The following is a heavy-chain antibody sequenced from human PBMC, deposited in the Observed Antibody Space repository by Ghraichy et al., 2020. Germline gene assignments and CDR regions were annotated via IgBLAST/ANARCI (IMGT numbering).Heavy chain of an antibody. Sequence: GGSLRLSCAASGFTFSSYAMSWVRQAPGKGLEWVSAISGSGGSKYYADSVKGRFTISRDNSKNTLYLQMNSLRAEDTAVYYCAKVEGDGYTRLSYYYGMDVWGQGTTVTVSS. CDR3: AKVEGDGYTRLSYYYGMDV. D-gene: IGHD5-24*01. J-gene: IGHJ6*02. V-gene: IGHV3-23*01. CDR2: ISGSGGSK. CDR1: GFTFSSYA.